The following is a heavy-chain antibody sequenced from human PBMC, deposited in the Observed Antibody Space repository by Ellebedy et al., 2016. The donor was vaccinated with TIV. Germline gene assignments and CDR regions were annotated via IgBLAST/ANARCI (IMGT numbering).Heavy chain of an antibody. V-gene: IGHV6-1*01. Sequence: MPSDTLSLTCAIPGDSVSSHSAAWNSIRQSPSRGLEWLGRTYYRFKWYNDYAVSVKSRITINPDTSKNQFSLQLNSVTPEDTAVYYCAREVPLAEIDYWGQGTLVTVSS. CDR2: TYYRFKWYN. CDR3: AREVPLAEIDY. D-gene: IGHD1-14*01. CDR1: GDSVSSHSAA. J-gene: IGHJ4*02.